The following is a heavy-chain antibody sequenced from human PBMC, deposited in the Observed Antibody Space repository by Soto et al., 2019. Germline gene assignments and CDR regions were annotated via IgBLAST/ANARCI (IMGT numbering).Heavy chain of an antibody. Sequence: QVQLVQSGAEVKKPGSSVKVSCKASGGTFSSYAISWVRQAPGQGLEWMGGIIPIFGTANYAQKFQGRVTITADESTSPACMELSSLRSEDTAVYYCARGPPVSLDTAMVVEYFQHWGQGTLVTVSS. V-gene: IGHV1-69*12. CDR3: ARGPPVSLDTAMVVEYFQH. J-gene: IGHJ1*01. CDR1: GGTFSSYA. CDR2: IIPIFGTA. D-gene: IGHD5-18*01.